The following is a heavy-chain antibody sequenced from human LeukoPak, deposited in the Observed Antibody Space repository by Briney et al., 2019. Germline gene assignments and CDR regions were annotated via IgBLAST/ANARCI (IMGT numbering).Heavy chain of an antibody. Sequence: GGSLRLSCAASGFTFSNYWMSWVRQAPGKGLEWVANIKQDGSEKYYVNSVKGRFTISRDNAKNSLYLQMNSLRAEDTAVYYCARATPSSSGLGAHYYYYYMDVWGKGTTVTVSS. CDR1: GFTFSNYW. J-gene: IGHJ6*03. CDR3: ARATPSSSGLGAHYYYYYMDV. V-gene: IGHV3-7*01. D-gene: IGHD6-6*01. CDR2: IKQDGSEK.